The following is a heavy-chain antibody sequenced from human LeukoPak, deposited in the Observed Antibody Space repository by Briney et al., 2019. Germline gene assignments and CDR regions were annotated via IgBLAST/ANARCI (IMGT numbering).Heavy chain of an antibody. V-gene: IGHV4-30-2*01. Sequence: SQTLSLTCAVSGGSISSGGYSWSWIRQPPGKGLEWIGYIYHSGSTYYNPSLKSRVTISVDRSKNQFSLRLSSVTAADTAVFYCARLGAFGGAHPYSMDVWGQGTTVTVSS. D-gene: IGHD3-16*01. J-gene: IGHJ6*02. CDR3: ARLGAFGGAHPYSMDV. CDR2: IYHSGST. CDR1: GGSISSGGYS.